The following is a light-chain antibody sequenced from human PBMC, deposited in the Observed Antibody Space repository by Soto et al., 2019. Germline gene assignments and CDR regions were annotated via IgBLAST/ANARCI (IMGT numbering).Light chain of an antibody. V-gene: IGKV3D-15*01. J-gene: IGKJ4*01. Sequence: EILMTQSPATGSVSPGERATLSCRASQSVNIYLAWYQQKPGQAPRLLIFGASYRATGIPARFSGSGSGTEFNLTISSLQSEDFAVYFCQQYDDWLRLTFGGGTKVDIK. CDR2: GAS. CDR1: QSVNIY. CDR3: QQYDDWLRLT.